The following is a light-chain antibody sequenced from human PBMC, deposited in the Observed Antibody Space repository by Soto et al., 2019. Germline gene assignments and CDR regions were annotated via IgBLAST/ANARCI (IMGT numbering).Light chain of an antibody. J-gene: IGLJ3*02. V-gene: IGLV1-44*01. CDR2: RYN. Sequence: QSVLTQPPSASGTPGQRVTISCSGSTSNIGSNTVNWYRQLPGTAPKLLIFRYNERPSGIPDRFSGSKSGTSASLAISGLQSEDEADYYCAAWDDSLNGPVFGGGTKLTVL. CDR1: TSNIGSNT. CDR3: AAWDDSLNGPV.